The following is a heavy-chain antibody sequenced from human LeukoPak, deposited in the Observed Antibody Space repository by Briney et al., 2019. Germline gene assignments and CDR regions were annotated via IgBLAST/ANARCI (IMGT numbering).Heavy chain of an antibody. D-gene: IGHD3-10*01. Sequence: GGSLRLSCAASGFTFDDYAMHWVRQAPGKGLEWVAVISYDGSNKYYADSVKGRFTISRDNSKNTLYLQMNSLRAEDTAVYYCAKDRELLWFGELASGLDPWGQGTLVTVSS. CDR3: AKDRELLWFGELASGLDP. J-gene: IGHJ5*02. CDR2: ISYDGSNK. V-gene: IGHV3-30*18. CDR1: GFTFDDYA.